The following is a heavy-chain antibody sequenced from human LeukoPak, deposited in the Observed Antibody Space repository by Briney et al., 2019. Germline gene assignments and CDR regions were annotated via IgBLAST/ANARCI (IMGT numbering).Heavy chain of an antibody. CDR2: ISWNSGSI. CDR3: AKSTAAANYYYYGMDV. J-gene: IGHJ6*02. V-gene: IGHV3-9*01. D-gene: IGHD6-13*01. CDR1: GFTFDDYA. Sequence: PGGSLRLSCAASGFTFDDYAMHWVRQAPGKGLGWVSGISWNSGSIGYADSVKGRFTISRDNAKNSLYLQMNSLRAEDTALYYCAKSTAAANYYYYGMDVWGQGTTVTVSS.